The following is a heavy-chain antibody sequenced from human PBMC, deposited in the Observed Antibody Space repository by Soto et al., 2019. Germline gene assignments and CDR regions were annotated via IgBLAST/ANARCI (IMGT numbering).Heavy chain of an antibody. CDR2: ISTYNGDT. D-gene: IGHD5-12*01. J-gene: IGHJ6*02. CDR3: AREGVAPYYYYGMDV. Sequence: GASVKVSCKTSGYTFTRSGISWVRQAPGQGLERMGWISTYNGDTNYAQTFQGRVTMTTDTSTSTVYMELRSLRSDDTAVYYCAREGVAPYYYYGMDVWGQGTPVTVS. V-gene: IGHV1-18*01. CDR1: GYTFTRSG.